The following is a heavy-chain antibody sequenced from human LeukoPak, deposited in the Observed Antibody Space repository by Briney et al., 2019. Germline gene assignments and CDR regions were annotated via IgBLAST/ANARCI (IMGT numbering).Heavy chain of an antibody. Sequence: SEILSLTCSVSGGSLNSYYWSWIRQSPGKGLEWIGYIYNSGSTNYNPSLQSRVTISVDTSKNQFSLKLSSVTAADTAVYYCAGELWSTGHDYWGQGTLVTVSS. J-gene: IGHJ4*02. CDR2: IYNSGST. D-gene: IGHD5-18*01. CDR1: GGSLNSYY. V-gene: IGHV4-59*12. CDR3: AGELWSTGHDY.